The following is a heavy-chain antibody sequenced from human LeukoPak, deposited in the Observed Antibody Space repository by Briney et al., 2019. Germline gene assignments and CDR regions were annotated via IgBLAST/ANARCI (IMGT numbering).Heavy chain of an antibody. CDR3: ARRGTVTRSFDY. V-gene: IGHV3-48*04. D-gene: IGHD4-17*01. J-gene: IGHJ4*02. CDR1: GFTFSTSW. Sequence: QPGGSLRLSCAASGFTFSTSWMYWVRQAPGKGLEWVSYISSSGSTIYYADSVKGRFTISRDNAKNSLYLQMNSLRAEDTAVYYCARRGTVTRSFDYWGQGTLVTVSS. CDR2: ISSSGSTI.